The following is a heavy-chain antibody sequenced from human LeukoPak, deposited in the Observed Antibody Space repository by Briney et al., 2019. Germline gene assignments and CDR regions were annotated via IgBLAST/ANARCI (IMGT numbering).Heavy chain of an antibody. CDR3: ARGDDYGGNSVDY. Sequence: GGSLRLSCAASGFTFSSYAMSWVRQAPGKGLEWVSAISGSGGSTYYADSVKGRFTISRDNAKNSLYLQMNSLRAEDTAVYYCARGDDYGGNSVDYWGQGTLVTVSS. D-gene: IGHD4-23*01. CDR1: GFTFSSYA. V-gene: IGHV3-23*01. CDR2: ISGSGGST. J-gene: IGHJ4*02.